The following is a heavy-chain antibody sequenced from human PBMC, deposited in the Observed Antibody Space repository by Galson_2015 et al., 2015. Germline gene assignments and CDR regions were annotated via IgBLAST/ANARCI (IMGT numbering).Heavy chain of an antibody. J-gene: IGHJ4*02. Sequence: ISSSSSTIYYADSVKGRFTISRDNAKNSLYLQINSLRDEDTAVYYCARSYSSSWYFDYWGQGTLVTVSS. CDR3: ARSYSSSWYFDY. CDR2: ISSSSSTI. D-gene: IGHD6-13*01. V-gene: IGHV3-48*02.